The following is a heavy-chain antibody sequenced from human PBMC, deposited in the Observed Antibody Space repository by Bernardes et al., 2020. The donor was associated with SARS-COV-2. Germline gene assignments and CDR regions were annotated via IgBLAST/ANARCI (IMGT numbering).Heavy chain of an antibody. CDR1: GYTFTSYA. V-gene: IGHV1-3*01. Sequence: ASVKVYCKASGYTFTSYAMHWVRQAPGQRLEWMGWINAGNGNTKYSQKFQGRVTITRDTSASTAYMELSSLRSEDTAVYYCASGGLNDILTGYWGFADYWGQGTLVTVSS. D-gene: IGHD3-9*01. CDR2: INAGNGNT. J-gene: IGHJ4*02. CDR3: ASGGLNDILTGYWGFADY.